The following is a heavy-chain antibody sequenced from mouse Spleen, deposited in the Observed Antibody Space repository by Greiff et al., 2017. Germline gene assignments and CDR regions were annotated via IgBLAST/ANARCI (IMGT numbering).Heavy chain of an antibody. CDR3: ARRGYGYPFGY. Sequence: EVQLVESGGDLVKPGGSLKLSCAASGFTFSSYGMSWVRQTPDKRLEWVATISSGGSYTYYPDSVKGRFTISRDNAKNTLYLQMSSLKSEDTAMYYCARRGYGYPFGYWGQGTTLTVSS. CDR2: ISSGGSYT. CDR1: GFTFSSYG. J-gene: IGHJ2*01. D-gene: IGHD2-2*01. V-gene: IGHV5-6*01.